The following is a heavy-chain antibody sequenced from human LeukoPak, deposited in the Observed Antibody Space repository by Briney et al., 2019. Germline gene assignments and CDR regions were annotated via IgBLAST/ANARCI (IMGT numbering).Heavy chain of an antibody. D-gene: IGHD2-8*01. CDR3: ARQNGLPDDAFDI. Sequence: SETLSLTCNVSGGSISSSSYYWGWIRQPPGKGLEWIGSIYYSGSTYYNPSLKSRVTISVDTSKNQFSLKLSSVTAADTAVYYCARQNGLPDDAFDIWGQGTMVTVSS. CDR2: IYYSGST. V-gene: IGHV4-39*01. J-gene: IGHJ3*02. CDR1: GGSISSSSYY.